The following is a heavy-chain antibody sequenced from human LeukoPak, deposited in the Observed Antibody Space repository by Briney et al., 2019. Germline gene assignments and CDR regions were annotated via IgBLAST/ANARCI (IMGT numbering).Heavy chain of an antibody. J-gene: IGHJ4*02. D-gene: IGHD3-10*01. CDR2: ISYDGSNK. Sequence: PGGSLRLSCAASGFTFSSYAMHWVRQAPGKGLEWVAVISYDGSNKYYADSVKGRFTISRDNSKNTLYLQMNSLRVEDTAIYYCGKRYTSGGSGGFFDYWGQGTLVTVSS. CDR3: GKRYTSGGSGGFFDY. CDR1: GFTFSSYA. V-gene: IGHV3-30*14.